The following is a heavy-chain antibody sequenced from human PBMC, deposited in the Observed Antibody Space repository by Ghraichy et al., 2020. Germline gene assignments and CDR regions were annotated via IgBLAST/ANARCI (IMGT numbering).Heavy chain of an antibody. CDR2: INHSGST. CDR3: ARGRSGWYHF. D-gene: IGHD6-19*01. V-gene: IGHV4-34*01. Sequence: SETLSLTCAVYGGSFSGYYWSWIRQPPGKGLEWIGEINHSGSTNYNPSLKSRVTISVDTSKNQFSLKLSSVTAADTAVYYCARGRSGWYHFWGQGTLVTVYS. J-gene: IGHJ4*02. CDR1: GGSFSGYY.